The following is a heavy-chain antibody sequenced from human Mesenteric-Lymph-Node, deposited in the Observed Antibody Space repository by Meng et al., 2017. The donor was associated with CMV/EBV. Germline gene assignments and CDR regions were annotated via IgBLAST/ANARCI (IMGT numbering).Heavy chain of an antibody. D-gene: IGHD2-15*01. CDR2: IRYDGNNE. CDR3: ARGEEVIRGDFDY. Sequence: GESLKISCAASGFTFSNYGMHWVRQAPGKGLEWVAFIRYDGNNEYYTDSVRGRFTISRDNSKNTLYLQMNSPRAEDTAVYYCARGEEVIRGDFDYWGQGALVTVSS. J-gene: IGHJ4*02. CDR1: GFTFSNYG. V-gene: IGHV3-30*02.